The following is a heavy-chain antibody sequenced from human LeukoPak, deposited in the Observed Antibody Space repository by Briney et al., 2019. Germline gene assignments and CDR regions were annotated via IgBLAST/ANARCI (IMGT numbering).Heavy chain of an antibody. J-gene: IGHJ3*02. CDR3: ARVRLTAVSVFDI. Sequence: GGSLRLSCAASGFTFSDFWMHWVRQPPGKGLVWVSHINSDGSSKTYADSVKGRFTISRDNAKNTLYLQMNSLRAEDTAVYYCARVRLTAVSVFDIWGQGRMVTVSS. CDR2: INSDGSSK. D-gene: IGHD1-14*01. V-gene: IGHV3-74*01. CDR1: GFTFSDFW.